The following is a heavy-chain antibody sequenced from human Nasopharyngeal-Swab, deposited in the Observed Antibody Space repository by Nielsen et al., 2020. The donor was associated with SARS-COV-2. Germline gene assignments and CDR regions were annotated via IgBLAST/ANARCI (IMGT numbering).Heavy chain of an antibody. CDR3: TSQWLGRFGYFDY. CDR2: ISWDGGST. Sequence: GESLKISCAASGFTFDDHAMHWVRQAPGKGLEWISLISWDGGSTNSADSVKGRFTISRDNSKNSLYLQMNSLRTEDTAFYYCTSQWLGRFGYFDYWGQGTLVTVSS. CDR1: GFTFDDHA. J-gene: IGHJ4*02. V-gene: IGHV3-43*01. D-gene: IGHD6-19*01.